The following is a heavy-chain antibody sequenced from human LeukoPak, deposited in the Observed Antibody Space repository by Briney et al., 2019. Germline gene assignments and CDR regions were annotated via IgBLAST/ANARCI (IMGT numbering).Heavy chain of an antibody. J-gene: IGHJ4*02. V-gene: IGHV4-59*01. CDR2: IYYSGST. D-gene: IGHD2-15*01. CDR3: VRGVYGSGSYFDY. CDR1: GGSISSYY. Sequence: SETLSLTCTVSGGSISSYYWSWIRQPPGKGLAWIGYIYYSGSTNYNPSLKSRVTISVDTSKNQFSLKLSSVTAADTAVYYCVRGVYGSGSYFDYWGQGTLVTVSS.